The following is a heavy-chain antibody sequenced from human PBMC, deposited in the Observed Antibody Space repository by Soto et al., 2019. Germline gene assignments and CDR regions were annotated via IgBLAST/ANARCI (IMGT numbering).Heavy chain of an antibody. CDR1: GFTFSSYA. D-gene: IGHD3-10*01. CDR3: ARGGGGSGSYSGYYYYGMVV. CDR2: ISYDGSNK. V-gene: IGHV3-30-3*01. Sequence: ESVGGVVQPGRSLRLSCAASGFTFSSYAMHWVRQAPGKGLEWVAVISYDGSNKYYADSVKGRFTISRDNSKNTLYLQMNSLRAEDTAMYYCARGGGGSGSYSGYYYYGMVVWGQGTTVTVSS. J-gene: IGHJ6*02.